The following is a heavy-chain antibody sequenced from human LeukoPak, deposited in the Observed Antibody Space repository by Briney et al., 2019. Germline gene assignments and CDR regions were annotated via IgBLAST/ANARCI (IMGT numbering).Heavy chain of an antibody. CDR1: GFIFSKYW. CDR2: INTDGTVT. D-gene: IGHD6-19*01. CDR3: ATKQWLAPPPDS. Sequence: GGSLRLSCAASGFIFSKYWMLWVRHAPGKGLESVSRINTDGTVTTYADSVKGRFTVSRDNADNTMFLQMNSVRDEDTAVYYCATKQWLAPPPDSWGQGTPVTVSS. V-gene: IGHV3-74*01. J-gene: IGHJ4*02.